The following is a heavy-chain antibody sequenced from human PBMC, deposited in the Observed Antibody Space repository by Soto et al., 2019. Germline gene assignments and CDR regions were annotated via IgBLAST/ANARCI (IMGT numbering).Heavy chain of an antibody. CDR3: ARDHIQGITIFGVVTSLYYYGMDV. CDR1: GFTFSSYW. CDR2: INSDGSST. J-gene: IGHJ6*02. D-gene: IGHD3-3*01. V-gene: IGHV3-74*01. Sequence: LRLSCAASGFTFSSYWMHWVSQAPGKGLVWVSRINSDGSSTSYADSVKGRFTISRDNAKNTLYLQMNSLRAEDTAVYYCARDHIQGITIFGVVTSLYYYGMDVWGQGTTVTVSS.